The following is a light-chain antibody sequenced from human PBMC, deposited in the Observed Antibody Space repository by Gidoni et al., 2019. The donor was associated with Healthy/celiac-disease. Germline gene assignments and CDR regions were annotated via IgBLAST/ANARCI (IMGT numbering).Light chain of an antibody. CDR2: DAS. CDR1: QSVSSY. CDR3: QQRSNWPPRVT. Sequence: EVVLTQSPATLSLSPGEIATLSCRASQSVSSYLAWYQQKPGQAPRLLIYDASNMSTGIPARFSVSGSVTGFTLTISILEPEDFAVYYCQQRSNWPPRVTFGGGTKVEIK. J-gene: IGKJ4*01. V-gene: IGKV3-11*01.